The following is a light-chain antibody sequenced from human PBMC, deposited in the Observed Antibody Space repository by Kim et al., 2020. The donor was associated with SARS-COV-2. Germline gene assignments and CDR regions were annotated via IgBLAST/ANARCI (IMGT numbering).Light chain of an antibody. CDR2: KAS. J-gene: IGKJ2*01. Sequence: DIQMTQSPSTLSASVGDRVTITCRASQSISDFLAWYQQKPGKAPKLLIYKASTLQSGVPSRFSGGGFGTELTLTISSLQPDDFATYYCQQYDNFPYTFGQGTKLEI. V-gene: IGKV1-5*03. CDR3: QQYDNFPYT. CDR1: QSISDF.